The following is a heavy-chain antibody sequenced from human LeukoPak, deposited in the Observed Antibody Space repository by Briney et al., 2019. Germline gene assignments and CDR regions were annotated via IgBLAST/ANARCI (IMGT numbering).Heavy chain of an antibody. CDR2: IIPNSGAT. Sequence: PGASVKVSCKASGYTFTGYYIHWVRQAPGQGLEWMGWIIPNSGATNYAQKFQGRVTMTRDTSISTAYMELSRLRSDDTAVYYCARVPIGAAPPDYWGQGTLVTVSS. CDR3: ARVPIGAAPPDY. D-gene: IGHD6-6*01. CDR1: GYTFTGYY. V-gene: IGHV1-2*02. J-gene: IGHJ4*02.